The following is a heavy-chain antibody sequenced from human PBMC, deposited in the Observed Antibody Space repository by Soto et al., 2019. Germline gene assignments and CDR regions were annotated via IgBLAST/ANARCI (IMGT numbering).Heavy chain of an antibody. V-gene: IGHV3-30*18. D-gene: IGHD1-20*01. J-gene: IGHJ4*02. Sequence: QVQLVESGGGVVQPGRSLRLSCAASGFTFSSYGMHWVRQAPGKGLEWVAVISYDGSNKYYADSVKGRFTISRDNFKNTLYLQMNSLRAEDKAVYFWAKVCITSSMEYWGQGTLVTVS. CDR2: ISYDGSNK. CDR3: AKVCITSSMEY. CDR1: GFTFSSYG.